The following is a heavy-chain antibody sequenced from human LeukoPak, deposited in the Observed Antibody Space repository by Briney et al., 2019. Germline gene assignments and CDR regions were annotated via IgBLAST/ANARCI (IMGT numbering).Heavy chain of an antibody. Sequence: SETLSLTCTVSGGSISSYYWSWIRQPPGKGLEWIGYFYYSGSTYYNPSLKSRVTISVDTSKNQFSLKLTSVTAADTAVYYCARGRWELLPFPGWGQGTLVTVSS. V-gene: IGHV4-59*12. CDR3: ARGRWELLPFPG. CDR1: GGSISSYY. D-gene: IGHD1-26*01. J-gene: IGHJ4*02. CDR2: FYYSGST.